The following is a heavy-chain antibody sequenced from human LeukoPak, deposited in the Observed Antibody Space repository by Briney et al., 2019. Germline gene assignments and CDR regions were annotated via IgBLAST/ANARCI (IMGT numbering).Heavy chain of an antibody. D-gene: IGHD3-10*01. CDR3: ARATASGAGRAYDR. CDR2: IHHSGGT. CDR1: GEPMIGHY. Sequence: PSETLSLTCAVYGEPMIGHYWTWIRQPPGKRLEWSGEIHHSGGTNSNPSLTNRVTMSIDMSKNQFSRKLNSVTAVDTAVYFCARATASGAGRAYDRWAQGNLVPVSS. V-gene: IGHV4-34*01. J-gene: IGHJ5*02.